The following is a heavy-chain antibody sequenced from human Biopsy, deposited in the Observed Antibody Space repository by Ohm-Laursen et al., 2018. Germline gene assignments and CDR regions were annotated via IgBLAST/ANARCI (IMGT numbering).Heavy chain of an antibody. D-gene: IGHD3-3*01. CDR3: ARLYRLDDYWNDDPPDAFGV. CDR1: GGSISSDY. CDR2: ISNRGST. V-gene: IGHV4-59*01. J-gene: IGHJ3*01. Sequence: TLSLTCTVSGGSISSDYWSWIRQPPGKGLEWIGYISNRGSTNYNPSLRGRVTISVDTSKKQFSLKLTSVISADTAVFFCARLYRLDDYWNDDPPDAFGVWGQGTMVTVSS.